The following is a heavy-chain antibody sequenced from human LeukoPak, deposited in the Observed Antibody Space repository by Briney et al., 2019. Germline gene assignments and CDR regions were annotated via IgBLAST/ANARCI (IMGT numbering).Heavy chain of an antibody. CDR1: GFTFSSYS. J-gene: IGHJ4*02. D-gene: IGHD3-3*01. CDR3: ARAKWSDFWSGYAY. V-gene: IGHV3-21*01. CDR2: ISSSSSYI. Sequence: GGSLRLSCAASGFTFSSYSMNWVRQAPGKGLEWVSSISSSSSYIYYADSVKGRFTISRDNAKNSLYLQMNSLRAEDTAVYYCARAKWSDFWSGYAYWGQGTRVTVSS.